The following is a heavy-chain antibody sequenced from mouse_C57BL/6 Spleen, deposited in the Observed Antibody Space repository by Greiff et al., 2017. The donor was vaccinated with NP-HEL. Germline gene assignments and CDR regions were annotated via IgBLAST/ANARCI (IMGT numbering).Heavy chain of an antibody. CDR2: IDPSDSYT. CDR3: ARAQGYDPYFDY. J-gene: IGHJ2*01. V-gene: IGHV1-69*01. Sequence: VQLQQPGAELVMPGASVKLSCKASGYTFTSYWMHWVKQRPGQGLEWIGEIDPSDSYTNYNQKFKGKSTLTVDKSSSTAYMQLSSLTSEDSAVYYCARAQGYDPYFDYWGQGTTLTVSS. CDR1: GYTFTSYW. D-gene: IGHD2-2*01.